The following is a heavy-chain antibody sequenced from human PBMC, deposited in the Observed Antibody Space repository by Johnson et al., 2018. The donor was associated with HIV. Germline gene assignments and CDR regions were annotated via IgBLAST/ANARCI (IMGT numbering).Heavy chain of an antibody. J-gene: IGHJ3*02. D-gene: IGHD4-11*01. Sequence: VQLVESGGGVVRPGGSLRLSCAASGFTFDDYGMSWVRQAPGKGLEWVSVIYSGGSTYYADSVKGRFTISRDNSKNTLYLQMNSLRAEDTAVYYCARDYRGALDIWGQGTMVTVSS. CDR2: IYSGGST. CDR3: ARDYRGALDI. V-gene: IGHV3-66*01. CDR1: GFTFDDYG.